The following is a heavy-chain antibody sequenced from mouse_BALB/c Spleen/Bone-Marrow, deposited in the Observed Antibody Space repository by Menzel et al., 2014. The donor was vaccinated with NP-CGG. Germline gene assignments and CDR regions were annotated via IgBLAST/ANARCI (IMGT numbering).Heavy chain of an antibody. J-gene: IGHJ1*01. CDR1: GFPFRRYD. V-gene: IGHV5-9*02. CDR2: ISSGGPYT. Sequence: EVQLVESGGGLVKPGGSLKLSCAASGFPFRRYDMSWVRQTPEKRLEWVATISSGGPYTYYPVSVKGRFTISRDNARNTLYLQMSGLRSEDTALYYCARGGGYDWYFDVWGAGTTVTVSS. CDR3: ARGGGYDWYFDV. D-gene: IGHD2-2*01.